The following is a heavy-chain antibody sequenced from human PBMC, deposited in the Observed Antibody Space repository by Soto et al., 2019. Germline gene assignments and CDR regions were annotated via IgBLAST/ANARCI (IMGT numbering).Heavy chain of an antibody. CDR2: ISGSGGSA. D-gene: IGHD3-3*01. CDR1: GFTFGSHA. V-gene: IGHV3-23*01. CDR3: AKEPCSAFWSAYYYFDY. Sequence: EVQLLESGGGLVQPGGSLRLSCAASGFTFGSHAMIWVRQAPGKGLEWVSAISGSGGSAYYADSVKGRFTISRDNAINTLYQQMNSLRADDTALHSCAKEPCSAFWSAYYYFDYWCQGTLVTVSS. J-gene: IGHJ4*02.